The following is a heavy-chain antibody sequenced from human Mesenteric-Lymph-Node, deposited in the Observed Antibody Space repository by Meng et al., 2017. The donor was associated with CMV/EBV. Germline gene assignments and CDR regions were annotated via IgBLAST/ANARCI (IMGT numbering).Heavy chain of an antibody. Sequence: CTASGFTVSTNYMSWVRQAPGRGLECVSIIYNDGSTYYADSVKGRFSISRDNSKNMLYLQMNSLRVEDTAVYYCARGFDLSSSSFDYWGPGTLVTVSS. CDR3: ARGFDLSSSSFDY. CDR1: GFTVSTNY. V-gene: IGHV3-66*02. D-gene: IGHD6-13*01. CDR2: IYNDGST. J-gene: IGHJ4*02.